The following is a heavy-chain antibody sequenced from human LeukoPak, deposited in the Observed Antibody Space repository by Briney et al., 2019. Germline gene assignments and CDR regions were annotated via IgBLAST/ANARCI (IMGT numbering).Heavy chain of an antibody. CDR3: ASGDNFDY. CDR1: GFTFSSYW. CDR2: IKQDASEK. V-gene: IGHV3-7*01. J-gene: IGHJ4*02. Sequence: GGSLRLSCAASGFTFSSYWMSWVRQAPGKRLEWVANIKQDASEKYYVGSVKGRFTIPRDNAKNSLYLQMNSLRAEDTAVYFCASGDNFDYWGQGTLVTVSS. D-gene: IGHD7-27*01.